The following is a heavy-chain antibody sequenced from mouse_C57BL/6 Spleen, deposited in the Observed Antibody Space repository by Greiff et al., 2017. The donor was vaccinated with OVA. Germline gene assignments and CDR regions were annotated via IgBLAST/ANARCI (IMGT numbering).Heavy chain of an antibody. V-gene: IGHV1-55*01. J-gene: IGHJ4*01. CDR3: ARSGYGSSYYYAMDY. Sequence: VQLQQPGAELVKPGASVKMSCKASGYTFTSYWITWVKQRPGQGLEWIGDIYPGSGSTNYNEKFKSKATLTVDTSSSTAYMQLSSLTSEDSAVYYCARSGYGSSYYYAMDYWGQGTSVTVSS. D-gene: IGHD1-1*01. CDR2: IYPGSGST. CDR1: GYTFTSYW.